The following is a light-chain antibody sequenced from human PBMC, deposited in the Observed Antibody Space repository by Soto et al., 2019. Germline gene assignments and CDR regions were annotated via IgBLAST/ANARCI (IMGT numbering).Light chain of an antibody. CDR2: DAS. CDR3: QQFSSYPLT. CDR1: QTVRNNY. V-gene: IGKV3-20*01. J-gene: IGKJ4*01. Sequence: VWTQSPGTLSLSQGERATLSCRASQTVRNNYLAWYQQKPVQAPKLLIHDASSRATGMPDRFSGGGSGTDFILTISRLEPEDFAVYYCQQFSSYPLTFGGGTKVDIK.